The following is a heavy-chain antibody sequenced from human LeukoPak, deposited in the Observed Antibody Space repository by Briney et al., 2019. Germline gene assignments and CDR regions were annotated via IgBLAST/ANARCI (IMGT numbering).Heavy chain of an antibody. V-gene: IGHV3-21*01. Sequence: GGSLRLSCAASGFTFSSYSMNWVRQAPGKGLEWVSSISSSDSYIYYADSVKGRFTISRDNAKNSLYLQKNSLRAEDTAVYYCARDLSGYYYGSGTSAHDAFDIWGQGTMVTVSS. CDR2: ISSSDSYI. J-gene: IGHJ3*02. D-gene: IGHD3-10*01. CDR3: ARDLSGYYYGSGTSAHDAFDI. CDR1: GFTFSSYS.